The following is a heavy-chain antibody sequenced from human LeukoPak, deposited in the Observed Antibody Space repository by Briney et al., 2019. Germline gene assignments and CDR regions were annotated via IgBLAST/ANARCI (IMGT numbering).Heavy chain of an antibody. Sequence: GGSLRLSCAASGFTFSSYSMNWVRQAPGKGLEWVSSISSSSSYIYYADSVKGRCTISRDNAKNSLYLQMNSLRAEDTAVYYCARVAEPDSSGWYEYYFDYWGQGTLVTVSS. D-gene: IGHD6-19*01. CDR2: ISSSSSYI. CDR3: ARVAEPDSSGWYEYYFDY. V-gene: IGHV3-21*01. CDR1: GFTFSSYS. J-gene: IGHJ4*02.